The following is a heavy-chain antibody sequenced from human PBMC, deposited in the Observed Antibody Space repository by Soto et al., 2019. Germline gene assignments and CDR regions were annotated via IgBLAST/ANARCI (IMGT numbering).Heavy chain of an antibody. CDR3: AKGKGAGATTDGANC. CDR1: GFTFSNYG. CDR2: IRSDGDTT. D-gene: IGHD1-26*01. J-gene: IGHJ4*02. V-gene: IGHV3-23*01. Sequence: EVQVLESGGGLVQPGGSLRLSCAASGFTFSNYGMNWVRQAPGKGLEWVSGIRSDGDTTYNSDSVKGRFTVSRDTCKNTVYLHMNSLRVEDSAVYYGAKGKGAGATTDGANCWGQGTLVTVSS.